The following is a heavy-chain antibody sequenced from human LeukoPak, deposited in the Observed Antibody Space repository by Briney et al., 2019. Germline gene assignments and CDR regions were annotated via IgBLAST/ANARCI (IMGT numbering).Heavy chain of an antibody. CDR1: GGSISSGSLY. Sequence: PSETLSLTCTVSGGSISSGSLYWSWLRQPAGKGLEWIGRIHSSGSTNYNPSLKSRVTISVDTSKNQFSLKLSSVTAADTAVYYCARGTADLDYWGQGTLATVSS. J-gene: IGHJ4*02. D-gene: IGHD6-13*01. CDR3: ARGTADLDY. CDR2: IHSSGST. V-gene: IGHV4-61*02.